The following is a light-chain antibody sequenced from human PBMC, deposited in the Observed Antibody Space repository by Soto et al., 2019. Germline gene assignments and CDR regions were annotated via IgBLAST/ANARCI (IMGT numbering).Light chain of an antibody. CDR3: QHRSNWS. CDR1: QSVGTY. V-gene: IGKV3-11*01. J-gene: IGKJ4*01. Sequence: EIVLTQSPATLSLSPGEGATLSCWASQSVGTYLAWYQQKPGQAPRLLIYDASNRATGIPDRFSGSGSGTDFTLTISSLEPEDFAVYYCQHRSNWSFGGGTEVQIK. CDR2: DAS.